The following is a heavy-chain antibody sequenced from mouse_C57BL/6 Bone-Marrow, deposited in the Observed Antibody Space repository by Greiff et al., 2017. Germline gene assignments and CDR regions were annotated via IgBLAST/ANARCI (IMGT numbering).Heavy chain of an antibody. CDR2: ISGGGGNT. CDR3: ARHEQAYYGSSSFAY. V-gene: IGHV5-9*01. J-gene: IGHJ3*01. Sequence: EVKLVESGGGLVKPGGSLKLSCAASGFTFSSYTMSWVRQTPEKRLEWVATISGGGGNTYYPDSVKGRFTISRDNAKNTLYLQMSSLRSEDTALYYCARHEQAYYGSSSFAYWGQGTLVTVSA. D-gene: IGHD1-1*01. CDR1: GFTFSSYT.